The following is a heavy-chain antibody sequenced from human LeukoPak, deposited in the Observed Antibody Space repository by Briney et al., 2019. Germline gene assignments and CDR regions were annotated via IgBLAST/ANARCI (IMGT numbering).Heavy chain of an antibody. V-gene: IGHV1-18*01. Sequence: ASVKVSCKASGYTFTSYGISWVRQAPGQGLEWMGWISAYNGNTNYAQKLQGRVTMTTDTSTSTAYMELRSLRSDDTAVYYCARDPLYYYGSGSFLDYWGQGTLVTVSS. D-gene: IGHD3-10*01. CDR3: ARDPLYYYGSGSFLDY. CDR2: ISAYNGNT. CDR1: GYTFTSYG. J-gene: IGHJ4*02.